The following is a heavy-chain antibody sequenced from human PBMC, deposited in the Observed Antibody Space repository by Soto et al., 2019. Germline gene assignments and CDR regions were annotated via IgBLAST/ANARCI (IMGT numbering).Heavy chain of an antibody. D-gene: IGHD3-10*01. J-gene: IGHJ6*02. CDR2: ISAYNGNT. CDR3: ARAVLLWFGELLKGPPYGMDV. V-gene: IGHV1-18*01. Sequence: ASVKVSCKASGYTFTSYGISWVRQAPGQGLEWMGWISAYNGNTNYAQKLQGRVTMTTDTSTSTAYMELRSLRSDDTAVYYCARAVLLWFGELLKGPPYGMDVWGQGTTVTVSS. CDR1: GYTFTSYG.